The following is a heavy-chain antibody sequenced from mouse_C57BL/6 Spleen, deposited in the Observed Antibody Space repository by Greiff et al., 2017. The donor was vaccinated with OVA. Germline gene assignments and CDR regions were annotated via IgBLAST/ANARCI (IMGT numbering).Heavy chain of an antibody. CDR3: ARSSYYYGSGYYFDY. CDR1: GYAFSSSW. CDR2: IYPGDGDT. D-gene: IGHD1-1*01. J-gene: IGHJ2*01. V-gene: IGHV1-82*01. Sequence: VQLQESGPELVKPGASVKISCKASGYAFSSSWMNWVKQRPGKGLEWIGRIYPGDGDTNYNGKFKGKATLTADKSSSTAYMQLSSLTSEDSAVYFCARSSYYYGSGYYFDYWGQGTTLTVSS.